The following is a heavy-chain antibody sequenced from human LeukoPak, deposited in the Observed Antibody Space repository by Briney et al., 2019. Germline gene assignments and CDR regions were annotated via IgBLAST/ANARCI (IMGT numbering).Heavy chain of an antibody. CDR1: GYSISSGYY. CDR3: ARVCGSYYCVDY. Sequence: SETLSPTCTVSGYSISSGYYWGWIRQPPGKGLEWIGSIYHSGSTYYNPSLKSRVTISVDTSKNQFSLKLSSVTAADTAVYYCARVCGSYYCVDYWGQGTLVTVSS. D-gene: IGHD1-26*01. J-gene: IGHJ4*02. V-gene: IGHV4-38-2*02. CDR2: IYHSGST.